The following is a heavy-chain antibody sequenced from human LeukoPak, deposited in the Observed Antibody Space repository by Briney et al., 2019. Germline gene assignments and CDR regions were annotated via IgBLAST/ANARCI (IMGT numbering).Heavy chain of an antibody. CDR3: ARVRNYFHSSGWTPFDY. CDR2: IYNSENS. Sequence: SETLSLTCTVSSDSITNYYWSWIRQPAGKGLEWIGRIYNSENSNYNPSLKSRVTMSLDTSKSQLSLKLSSVTAADTAVYYCARVRNYFHSSGWTPFDYWGQGTLVTVSS. CDR1: SDSITNYY. J-gene: IGHJ4*02. D-gene: IGHD3-22*01. V-gene: IGHV4-4*07.